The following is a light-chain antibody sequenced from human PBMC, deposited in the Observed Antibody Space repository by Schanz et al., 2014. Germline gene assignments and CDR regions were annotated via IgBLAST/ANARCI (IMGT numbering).Light chain of an antibody. V-gene: IGKV3-20*01. CDR3: QQSNSWPPLT. CDR2: GAS. J-gene: IGKJ1*01. CDR1: QSVTNSY. Sequence: EIVLTQSPGTLSLSPGERATLSCRASQSVTNSYLAWYQQKPGQAPKLLIYGASSRATGIPDRFSGSGSGTEFTLTISSLQSEDFAVYFCQQSNSWPPLTFGQGTRVEIK.